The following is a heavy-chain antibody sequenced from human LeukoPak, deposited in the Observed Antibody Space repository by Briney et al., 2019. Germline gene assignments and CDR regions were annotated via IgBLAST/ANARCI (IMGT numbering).Heavy chain of an antibody. CDR2: IYYSGST. V-gene: IGHV4-39*07. CDR3: ARERSSSSGLIYYYYYYMDV. J-gene: IGHJ6*03. CDR1: GGSISSSSYY. D-gene: IGHD6-6*01. Sequence: SETLSLTCTVSGGSISSSSYYWGWIRQPPGKGLEWIGSIYYSGSTYYTPSLKSRVTISVDTSKNQFSLKLSSVTAADTAVYYCARERSSSSGLIYYYYYYMDVWGKGTTVTVSS.